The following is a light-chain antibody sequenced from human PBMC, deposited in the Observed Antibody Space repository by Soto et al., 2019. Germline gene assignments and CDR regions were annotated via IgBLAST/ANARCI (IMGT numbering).Light chain of an antibody. J-gene: IGKJ4*01. CDR2: GAS. CDR3: QQYGSSPLT. Sequence: EIVLTQSPGTLSLSPGERATLSCRASQSVSSSYLAWYQQKPGQAPRLLIYGASSRATGIPDRFSGSGSGTDFTLTISRLEPEDFAVYYCQQYGSSPLTFGGGTTGEIE. CDR1: QSVSSSY. V-gene: IGKV3-20*01.